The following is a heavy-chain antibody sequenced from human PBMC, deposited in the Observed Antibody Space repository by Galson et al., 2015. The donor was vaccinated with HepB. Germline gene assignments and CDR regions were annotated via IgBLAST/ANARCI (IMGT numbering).Heavy chain of an antibody. CDR3: ARDYYEPGSYSSPGDDMDV. V-gene: IGHV3-74*01. Sequence: SLRLSCAASGFTFSRSWMHWVRQVPGKGLVWVSRINHDGSIRSYADSVKGRFTISRDNAKNTVYLQMNSLRAEDTAVYYCARDYYEPGSYSSPGDDMDVWGQGTTVTVSS. D-gene: IGHD3-10*01. CDR2: INHDGSIR. CDR1: GFTFSRSW. J-gene: IGHJ6*02.